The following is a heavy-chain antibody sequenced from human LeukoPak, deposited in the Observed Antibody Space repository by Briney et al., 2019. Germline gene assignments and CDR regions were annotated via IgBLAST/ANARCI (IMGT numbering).Heavy chain of an antibody. J-gene: IGHJ3*02. CDR2: IYSGGST. D-gene: IGHD2-21*02. CDR3: ARLGDFDAFDI. V-gene: IGHV3-53*01. Sequence: GGSLRLSCAASGFTFDDYTMSWVRQAPGKGLEWVSVIYSGGSTYYADSVKGRFTISRDNSKNTLYLQMNSLRAEDTAVYYCARLGDFDAFDIWGQGTMVTVSS. CDR1: GFTFDDYT.